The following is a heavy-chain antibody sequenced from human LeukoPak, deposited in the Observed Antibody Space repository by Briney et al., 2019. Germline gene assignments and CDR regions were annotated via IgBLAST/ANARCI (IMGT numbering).Heavy chain of an antibody. CDR1: GFTFSSYS. J-gene: IGHJ4*02. Sequence: PGGSLRLSCAASGFTFSSYSMNWVRQAPGKGLEWVSCISSSSGSYIYYADSVKGRFTISRDNAKNSLYLQMNSLRAEDTAVYYCARDRSGSRDLDYWGQGTLVTVSS. D-gene: IGHD1-26*01. CDR2: ISSSSGSYI. CDR3: ARDRSGSRDLDY. V-gene: IGHV3-21*01.